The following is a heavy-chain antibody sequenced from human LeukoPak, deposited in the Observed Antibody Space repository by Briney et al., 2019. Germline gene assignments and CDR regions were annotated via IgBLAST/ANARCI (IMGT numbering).Heavy chain of an antibody. Sequence: SETLSLTCTVSGGSISSYYWSWIRQPPGKGLEWIGYIYYSGSTNYNPSLKSRVTISVDTSKNQFSLKLSSVTAADTAVYYCARAPPPNYDSSGYYYYYYMDVWGKGTTVTISS. CDR2: IYYSGST. V-gene: IGHV4-59*01. CDR1: GGSISSYY. J-gene: IGHJ6*03. D-gene: IGHD3-22*01. CDR3: ARAPPPNYDSSGYYYYYYMDV.